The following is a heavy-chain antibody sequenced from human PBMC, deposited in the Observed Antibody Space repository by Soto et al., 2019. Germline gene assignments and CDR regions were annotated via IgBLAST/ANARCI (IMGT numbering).Heavy chain of an antibody. CDR1: VASISSHY. CDR2: ISYSGST. V-gene: IGHV4-59*11. Sequence: SETLSLTCTVSVASISSHYWGWIRQTPGKRLEWIGYISYSGSTKYNPSLKSRVTISLHTSKNQFSLKLSSVTAADTAVYYCARGLGRGILWFGRSAHYWGQGTLVTVSS. J-gene: IGHJ4*02. D-gene: IGHD3-10*01. CDR3: ARGLGRGILWFGRSAHY.